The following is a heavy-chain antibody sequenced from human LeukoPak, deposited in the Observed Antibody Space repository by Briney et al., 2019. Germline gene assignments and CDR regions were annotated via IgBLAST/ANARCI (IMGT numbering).Heavy chain of an antibody. D-gene: IGHD6-13*01. CDR1: GFTFSSYA. CDR2: ISGSGGST. Sequence: GSLRLSCAASGFTFSSYAMSWVRQAPGKGLEWVSAISGSGGSTYYADSVKGRFTISRDNSKNTLYLQMNSLRAEDTAVYYCAKDSAAAGYYYYYMDVWGKGTTVTVSS. V-gene: IGHV3-23*01. CDR3: AKDSAAAGYYYYYMDV. J-gene: IGHJ6*03.